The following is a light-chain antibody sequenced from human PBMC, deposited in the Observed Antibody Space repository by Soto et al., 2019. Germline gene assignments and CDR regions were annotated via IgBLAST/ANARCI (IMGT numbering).Light chain of an antibody. J-gene: IGKJ5*01. CDR2: AAS. Sequence: DIQMTQSPSFVSASDGDRVTITCRASQGISSWLAWYQQKAGRDPKLLIYAASRLQGGVPLRFSGIVSGTEFNLSISRLQTEDVATYDGQQLDSFPLTFGPVTRLEIK. CDR1: QGISSW. V-gene: IGKV1-12*01. CDR3: QQLDSFPLT.